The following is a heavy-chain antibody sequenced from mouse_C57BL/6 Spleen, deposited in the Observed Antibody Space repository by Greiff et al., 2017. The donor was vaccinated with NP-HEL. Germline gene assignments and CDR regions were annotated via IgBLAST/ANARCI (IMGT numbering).Heavy chain of an antibody. V-gene: IGHV1-80*01. Sequence: QVQLQQSGAELVKPGASVKISCKASGYAFSSYWMNWVKQRPGKGLEWIGQIYPGDGDTNYNGKFKGKATLTADKSSSTAYMQLSSLTSEDSAVYFCARSDSLYYFDYWGQGTTLTVSS. CDR2: IYPGDGDT. D-gene: IGHD6-2*01. CDR3: ARSDSLYYFDY. J-gene: IGHJ2*01. CDR1: GYAFSSYW.